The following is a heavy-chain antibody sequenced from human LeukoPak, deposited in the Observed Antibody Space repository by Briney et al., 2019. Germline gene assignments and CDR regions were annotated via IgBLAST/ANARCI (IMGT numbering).Heavy chain of an antibody. CDR2: INWDDQK. D-gene: IGHD3-22*01. CDR1: GFSLTTSGVG. Sequence: SGPTLVKPTQTLTLTCTFSGFSLTTSGVGVGWIRQPPGKALEWLALINWDDQKVYSPSLQSRLSITKDTSKNQVDLTMTNVDPVDTATYYCAHRRDSSGYQYRYWFAPWGQGTLVTVSS. J-gene: IGHJ5*02. V-gene: IGHV2-5*02. CDR3: AHRRDSSGYQYRYWFAP.